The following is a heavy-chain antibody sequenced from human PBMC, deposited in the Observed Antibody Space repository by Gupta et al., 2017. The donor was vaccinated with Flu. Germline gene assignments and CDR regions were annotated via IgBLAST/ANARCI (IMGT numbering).Heavy chain of an antibody. CDR1: GVRFSSYG. Sequence: QVQLVESGGGVVQPGRSLQLSGAATGVRFSSYGMHWARQATGQGLEGVAVIGYDGSNKYYADSVKGRFTISRDNSKNTLYLQMNSLRAEDTAVYYCARGVAYSSGWYRPDYYFDYWGQGTLVTVSS. CDR2: IGYDGSNK. CDR3: ARGVAYSSGWYRPDYYFDY. D-gene: IGHD6-19*01. J-gene: IGHJ4*02. V-gene: IGHV3-33*01.